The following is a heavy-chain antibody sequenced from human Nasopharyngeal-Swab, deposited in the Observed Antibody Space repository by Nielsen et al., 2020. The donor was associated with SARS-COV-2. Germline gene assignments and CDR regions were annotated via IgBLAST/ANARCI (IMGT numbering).Heavy chain of an antibody. CDR3: TRAWGVGYCSGGSCYDAY. J-gene: IGHJ4*02. CDR1: GFTFSTYD. CDR2: IGIAGDP. V-gene: IGHV3-13*05. D-gene: IGHD2-15*01. Sequence: GESLKISCAASGFTFSTYDMHWVRQVTGKGLEWVSAIGIAGDPYYAGSVKGRFTISRENAKNSLYLQMNSLKTEDTAVYYCTRAWGVGYCSGGSCYDAYWGQGTLVTVSS.